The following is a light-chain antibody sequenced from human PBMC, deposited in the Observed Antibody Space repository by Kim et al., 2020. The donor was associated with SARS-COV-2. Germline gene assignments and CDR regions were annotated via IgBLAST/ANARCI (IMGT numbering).Light chain of an antibody. V-gene: IGKV3-20*01. J-gene: IGKJ4*01. Sequence: SPGERVTRFCRASQTITTTNLAWYQQKPGQAPRILIYDISNRATGIPDRFSGSGSGRDFTLTISRLESEDFAVYYCQQHDSFPLTFGGGTKVDIK. CDR1: QTITTTN. CDR3: QQHDSFPLT. CDR2: DIS.